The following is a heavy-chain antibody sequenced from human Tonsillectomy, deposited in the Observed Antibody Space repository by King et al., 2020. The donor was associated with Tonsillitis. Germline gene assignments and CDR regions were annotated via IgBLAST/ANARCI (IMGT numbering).Heavy chain of an antibody. CDR1: GGSISSSSYY. CDR3: ARLTRRVVIRAYYFDY. Sequence: QLQESGPGLVKPSETLSLTCTVSGGSISSSSYYWGWIRQPPGKGLEWIGSIYYSGSTYYNPSLKSRVTISVDTSKNQFSLKLSSVTAADTAVYYCARLTRRVVIRAYYFDYWGQGTLVTVSS. V-gene: IGHV4-39*07. D-gene: IGHD3-22*01. J-gene: IGHJ4*02. CDR2: IYYSGST.